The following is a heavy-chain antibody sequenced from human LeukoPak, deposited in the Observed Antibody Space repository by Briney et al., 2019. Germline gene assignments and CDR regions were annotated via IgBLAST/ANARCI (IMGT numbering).Heavy chain of an antibody. CDR3: AREGSHEAFDY. CDR2: INPNSGGT. Sequence: ASVKVSCKASGYTFTSYDINWVRQAPGQGLEWMGWINPNSGGTNYAQKFQGRVTMTRGTSISTAYMELSRLRSDDTAVYYCAREGSHEAFDYWGQGTLVTVSS. D-gene: IGHD1-26*01. J-gene: IGHJ4*02. CDR1: GYTFTSYD. V-gene: IGHV1-2*02.